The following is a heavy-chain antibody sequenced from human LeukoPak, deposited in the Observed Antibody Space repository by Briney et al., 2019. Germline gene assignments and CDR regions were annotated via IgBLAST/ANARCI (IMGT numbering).Heavy chain of an antibody. J-gene: IGHJ3*02. CDR1: GGTFSSYA. V-gene: IGHV1-69*13. CDR3: ATDLPPDAFDI. CDR2: IIPIFGTA. Sequence: GASVEVSCKASGGTFSSYAISWVRQAPGQGLEWMGGIIPIFGTANYAQKFQGRVTITADESTSTAYMELSSLRSEDTAVYYCATDLPPDAFDIWGQGTMVTVSS.